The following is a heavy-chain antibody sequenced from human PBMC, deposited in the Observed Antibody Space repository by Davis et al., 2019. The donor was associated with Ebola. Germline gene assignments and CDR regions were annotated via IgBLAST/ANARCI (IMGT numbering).Heavy chain of an antibody. Sequence: PSETLSLTCTVSGGSINSDTYSWGWIRQPPGRGLEWIGSIFYSGTTHYNPSLQSRVTMSMDTSKSQFSLNLRSVTAADTAVYYCARLGAGGHNKFDYWGQGTLAAVSS. V-gene: IGHV4-39*07. CDR3: ARLGAGGHNKFDY. CDR2: IFYSGTT. CDR1: GGSINSDTYS. J-gene: IGHJ4*02. D-gene: IGHD3-3*01.